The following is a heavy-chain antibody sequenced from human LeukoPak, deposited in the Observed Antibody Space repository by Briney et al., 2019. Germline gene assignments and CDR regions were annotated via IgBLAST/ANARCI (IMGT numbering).Heavy chain of an antibody. CDR3: ARDGGLSSGWLPSGYYYYGMDV. D-gene: IGHD6-19*01. CDR2: IYYSGST. V-gene: IGHV4-59*01. CDR1: GGSISSYY. Sequence: PSETLSLTCTVSGGSISSYYWSWIRQPPGKGLEWIGYIYYSGSTNYNPSLKSRVTISVDTSKNQFSLKLSSVTAADTAVYYCARDGGLSSGWLPSGYYYYGMDVWGQGTTVTVSS. J-gene: IGHJ6*02.